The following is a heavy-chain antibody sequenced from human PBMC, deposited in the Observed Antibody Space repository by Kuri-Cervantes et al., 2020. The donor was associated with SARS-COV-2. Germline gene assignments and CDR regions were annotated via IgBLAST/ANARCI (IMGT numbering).Heavy chain of an antibody. CDR3: AKDFYGDYGFDAFDV. V-gene: IGHV3-9*03. CDR2: ISWDSGSV. CDR1: GFRFNDYA. D-gene: IGHD4-17*01. Sequence: SLKISCAASGFRFNDYALHWVRQAPGKGLEWVSGISWDSGSVGYANPVKGRFTISRDNAKNSLYLYMNSLRTEDMGIYYCAKDFYGDYGFDAFDVWGQGTLVTVSS. J-gene: IGHJ3*01.